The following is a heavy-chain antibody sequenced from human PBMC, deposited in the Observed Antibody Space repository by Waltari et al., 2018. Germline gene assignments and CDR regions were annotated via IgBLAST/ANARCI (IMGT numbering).Heavy chain of an antibody. D-gene: IGHD6-13*01. CDR1: GGTFSSYA. CDR3: ARGLEPPWGIAGTDY. J-gene: IGHJ4*02. CDR2: YIPSFGTA. Sequence: QVQLVQSGAEVKKPGSSVKVSCKASGGTFSSYAISWVRQAPGQGLEWMGGYIPSFGTANYAQKFQGRVTITADESTSTAYMELSSLRSEDTAVYYCARGLEPPWGIAGTDYWGQGTLVTVSS. V-gene: IGHV1-69*01.